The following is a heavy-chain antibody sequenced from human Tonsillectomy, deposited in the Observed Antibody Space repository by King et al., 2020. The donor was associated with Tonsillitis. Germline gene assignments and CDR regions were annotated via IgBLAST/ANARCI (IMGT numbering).Heavy chain of an antibody. CDR3: ARGDSGPRGGYYYYYYMDV. D-gene: IGHD3-10*01. Sequence: VQLQESGPGLVKPSETLSLTCTVSGGSISNYYWSWIRQPPGKGLEWIGHIYDSGSTTHNPSLKSRVTISVDTSKNQFSLILTSVSAADTADYYCARGDSGPRGGYYYYYYMDVWGKGTTVTVSS. V-gene: IGHV4-59*01. CDR1: GGSISNYY. J-gene: IGHJ6*03. CDR2: IYDSGST.